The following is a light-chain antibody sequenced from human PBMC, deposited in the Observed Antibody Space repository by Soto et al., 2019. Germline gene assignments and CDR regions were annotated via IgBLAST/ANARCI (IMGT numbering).Light chain of an antibody. J-gene: IGLJ1*01. V-gene: IGLV2-14*01. CDR2: EVS. Sequence: QSALTQPASVSGSPGQSITISCTGTSSDVGGYNYVSWYQQQSGKAPKLMIHEVSNRPSGVSNRFSGSKSGNTASLTISGLQAEDEADYYCAAWDDSLNGHYVFGTGTKVTVL. CDR3: AAWDDSLNGHYV. CDR1: SSDVGGYNY.